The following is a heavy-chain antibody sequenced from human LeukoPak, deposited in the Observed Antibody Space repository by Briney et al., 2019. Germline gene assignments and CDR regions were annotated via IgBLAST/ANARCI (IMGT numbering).Heavy chain of an antibody. Sequence: GGSLRLSCATSGFRFSNYAMSWVRQPPGQGLEWVSSITGGGVSTYYADSVKGRFTISRDNSKNTVHLQMNSLRAEDTAVYYCASDRFYFGVWGQGTLVTVSS. D-gene: IGHD3-16*01. V-gene: IGHV3-23*01. CDR3: ASDRFYFGV. CDR2: ITGGGVST. J-gene: IGHJ4*02. CDR1: GFRFSNYA.